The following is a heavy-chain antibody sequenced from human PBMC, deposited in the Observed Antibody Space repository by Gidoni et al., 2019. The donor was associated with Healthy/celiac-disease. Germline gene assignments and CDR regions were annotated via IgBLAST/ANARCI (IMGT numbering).Heavy chain of an antibody. J-gene: IGHJ5*02. D-gene: IGHD3-3*01. CDR1: GFTFSNAW. Sequence: EVQLVESGGGLVKPGGSLRLSCAASGFTFSNAWMSWVRQAPGKGLEWVGRIKSKTDGGTTDYAAPVKGRFTISRDDSKNTLYLQMNSLKTEDTAVYYCTTDIDFWSGYYSTTTSNWFDPWGQGTLVTVSS. CDR2: IKSKTDGGTT. V-gene: IGHV3-15*01. CDR3: TTDIDFWSGYYSTTTSNWFDP.